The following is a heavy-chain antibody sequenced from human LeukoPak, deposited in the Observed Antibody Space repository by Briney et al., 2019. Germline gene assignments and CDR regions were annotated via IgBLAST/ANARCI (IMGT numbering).Heavy chain of an antibody. J-gene: IGHJ4*02. CDR1: GYTFTDYY. Sequence: ASVKVSCKVSGYTFTDYYVHWVQQAPGKGLEWMGLVDPEDGETIYAEKIQGRVTITADTSTDTAYMELSSLRSEDTAVYYCATDGEMNYFDYWGQGTLVTVSS. CDR2: VDPEDGET. D-gene: IGHD7-27*01. CDR3: ATDGEMNYFDY. V-gene: IGHV1-69-2*01.